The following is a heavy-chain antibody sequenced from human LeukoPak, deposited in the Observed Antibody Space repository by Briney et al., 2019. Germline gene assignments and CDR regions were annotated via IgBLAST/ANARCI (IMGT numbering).Heavy chain of an antibody. D-gene: IGHD6-19*01. CDR3: ARHAGYSSGWYQELDY. J-gene: IGHJ4*02. V-gene: IGHV4-59*01. Sequence: SETLSLTCTVSGGSISSYHWSWIRQPPGKGLEWLGYIYYSGSTNYNPSLNSRVTISVDTSKNQFSLKLSSVTAADTAVYYCARHAGYSSGWYQELDYWGQGTLVTVSS. CDR1: GGSISSYH. CDR2: IYYSGST.